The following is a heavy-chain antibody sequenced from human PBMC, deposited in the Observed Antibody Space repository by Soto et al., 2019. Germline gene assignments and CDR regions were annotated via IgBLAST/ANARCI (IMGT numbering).Heavy chain of an antibody. Sequence: ASVKVSCKAPADTFTSYYIHWVRQAPGHGLEWMGIINPNGGSTRVAQTFQGRIIMTRDTSTSTVYMELRSLTSEDTAVYYCATPTPLRGAIIPNIHFDFWGQVTPVIVSS. J-gene: IGHJ4*02. CDR3: ATPTPLRGAIIPNIHFDF. D-gene: IGHD3-10*01. CDR2: INPNGGST. CDR1: ADTFTSYY. V-gene: IGHV1-46*01.